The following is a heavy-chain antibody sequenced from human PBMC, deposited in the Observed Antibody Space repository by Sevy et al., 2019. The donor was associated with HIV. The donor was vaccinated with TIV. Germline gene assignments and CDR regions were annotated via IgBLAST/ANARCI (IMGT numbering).Heavy chain of an antibody. CDR2: IYTSGST. J-gene: IGHJ4*02. D-gene: IGHD3-3*01. Sequence: SETLSLTCTVSGGSISSYYWSWIRQPAGKGLEWIERIYTSGSTNYNPTLKSRVTMSVDTSKNQFSLKLSSVTAADTAVYYCAREGRITIFGVKKYYFDYWGQGTLVTVSS. CDR1: GGSISSYY. CDR3: AREGRITIFGVKKYYFDY. V-gene: IGHV4-4*07.